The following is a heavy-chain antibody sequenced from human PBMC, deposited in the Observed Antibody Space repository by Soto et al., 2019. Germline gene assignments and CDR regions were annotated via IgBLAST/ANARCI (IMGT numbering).Heavy chain of an antibody. CDR3: ARAVGEQWPDY. CDR1: GGSISSYY. D-gene: IGHD6-19*01. Sequence: QVQLQESGPGLVKPSETLSLTCTFSGGSISSYYWSWIRQPPGKALEWIGYIYYSGSTNYNPSLKSRVTISVDTSRTKFSLKLGYVTAADTAVYYCARAVGEQWPDYWGQGTLVTVSS. J-gene: IGHJ4*02. V-gene: IGHV4-59*01. CDR2: IYYSGST.